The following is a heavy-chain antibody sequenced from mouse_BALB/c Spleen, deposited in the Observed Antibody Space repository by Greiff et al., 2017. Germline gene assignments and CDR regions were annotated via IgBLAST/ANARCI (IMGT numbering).Heavy chain of an antibody. CDR2: INPSNGRN. CDR1: GYTFTSYW. CDR3: TRGLRHFLAY. Sequence: QVQLQQPGAELVQPGASVKLSCKASGYTFTSYWMHWVKQRPGQGLEWIGEINPSNGRNNYNEKCKSKATVTVDKSSSTILMRLSSLASEDSAVYYCTRGLRHFLAYWGQGTLVTVSA. V-gene: IGHV1S81*02. J-gene: IGHJ3*01. D-gene: IGHD1-1*01.